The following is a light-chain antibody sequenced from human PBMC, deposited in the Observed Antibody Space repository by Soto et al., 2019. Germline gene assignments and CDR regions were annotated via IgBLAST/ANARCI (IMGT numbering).Light chain of an antibody. CDR2: GVS. CDR1: SSDIGGSNY. CDR3: YSSRSSSSTFYV. V-gene: IGLV2-14*03. J-gene: IGLJ1*01. Sequence: QSVLTQPASVSGSPGQSITISCAGTSSDIGGSNYVSWYQQHPGKAPKLMIYGVSNRPSGVSNRFSGSKSGNTASLTISGLRAEDEADDVCYSSRSSSSTFYVFGTGTKLTVL.